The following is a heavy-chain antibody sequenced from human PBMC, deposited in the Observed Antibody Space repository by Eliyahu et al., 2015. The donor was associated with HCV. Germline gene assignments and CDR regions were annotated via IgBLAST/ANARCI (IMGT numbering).Heavy chain of an antibody. D-gene: IGHD2-2*01. V-gene: IGHV1-2*02. CDR2: INPNSG. CDR3: AKIPFGPGAFDL. Sequence: QVQLVQSGAEVKKPGASVKVSCKASGYTLTDYYIHWVRQAPGQGLEWMGWINPNSGDTSITTAYMELSSLTSDDTAVYYCAKIPFGPGAFDLWGQGTMVTVSS. J-gene: IGHJ3*01. CDR1: GYTLTDYY.